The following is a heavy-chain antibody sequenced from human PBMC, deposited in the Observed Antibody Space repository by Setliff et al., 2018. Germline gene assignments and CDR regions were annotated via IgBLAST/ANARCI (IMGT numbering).Heavy chain of an antibody. CDR3: AKGFQGKNVGTFDS. V-gene: IGHV3-23*01. Sequence: PGGSLRLSCAASGFTLSTYAMSWVRQAPGRGLQWVSGISATGSNTYYADSVKGRFTISRDNSKSTLFLQMSSLRAEDTAVYYCAKGFQGKNVGTFDSWGQGILVTVSS. J-gene: IGHJ4*02. D-gene: IGHD1-7*01. CDR1: GFTLSTYA. CDR2: ISATGSNT.